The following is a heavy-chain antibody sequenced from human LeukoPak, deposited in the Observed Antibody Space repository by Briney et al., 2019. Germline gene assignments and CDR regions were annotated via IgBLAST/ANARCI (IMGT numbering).Heavy chain of an antibody. J-gene: IGHJ4*02. Sequence: GGPLRLSCAASGFTVSSNYMSWVRQAPGKGLEWVSVIYSGGSTYYADSVKGRFTISRDNSKNTLYLQMNSLRAEDTAVYYCARDMDYGDPPDYWGQGTLVTVSS. D-gene: IGHD4-17*01. V-gene: IGHV3-66*01. CDR1: GFTVSSNY. CDR3: ARDMDYGDPPDY. CDR2: IYSGGST.